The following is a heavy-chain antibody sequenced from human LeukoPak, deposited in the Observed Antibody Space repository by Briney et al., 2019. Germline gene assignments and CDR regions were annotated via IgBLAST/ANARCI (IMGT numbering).Heavy chain of an antibody. V-gene: IGHV1-8*01. Sequence: GASVKVSCKASEYTFTSYDINWVRQATGQGLEWMGWMNPNSGNTGYAQKFQGRVTMTRNTSISTAYMELSGVRSEDTAVYYCAKRHQIAARGFDFDYWGQGTLVTVSS. J-gene: IGHJ4*02. CDR2: MNPNSGNT. CDR1: EYTFTSYD. D-gene: IGHD6-6*01. CDR3: AKRHQIAARGFDFDY.